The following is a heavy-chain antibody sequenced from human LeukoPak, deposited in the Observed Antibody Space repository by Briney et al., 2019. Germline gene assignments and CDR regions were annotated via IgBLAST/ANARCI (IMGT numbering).Heavy chain of an antibody. CDR1: GFTLSSYW. Sequence: GGSLRLSCAASGFTLSSYWMTWVRQAPGKGLEWVANIKQDGSEKYYVDSVKGRFTISRDNAKNSLYLQMNSLRAEDTAAYYCATVRSNYYYYYMDVWGKGTTVTVSS. CDR3: ATVRSNYYYYYMDV. J-gene: IGHJ6*03. CDR2: IKQDGSEK. V-gene: IGHV3-7*01. D-gene: IGHD1-14*01.